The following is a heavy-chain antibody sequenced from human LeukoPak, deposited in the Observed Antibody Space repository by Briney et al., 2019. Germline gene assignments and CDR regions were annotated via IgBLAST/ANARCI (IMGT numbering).Heavy chain of an antibody. Sequence: GASLRLSCAASGFVFSSYGMHWVRQAPGRGLEWVAFIRYDGSKIYHGDSVEGRFTISRDIYENTLYLQMDSLRPEDTALYYCAKAHYAISACGINSSGEGTLVTVSS. J-gene: IGHJ4*02. CDR1: GFVFSSYG. V-gene: IGHV3-30*02. CDR3: AKAHYAISACGINS. D-gene: IGHD2-8*01. CDR2: IRYDGSKI.